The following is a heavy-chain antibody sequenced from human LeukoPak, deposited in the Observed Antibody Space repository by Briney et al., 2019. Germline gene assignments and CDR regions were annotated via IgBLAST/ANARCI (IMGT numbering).Heavy chain of an antibody. CDR2: IRYDGSNK. Sequence: PGGSLRLSCAASGFTFNSYGMHWARQAPGKALECVAFIRYDGSNKYYADSVKGRFTISRDNSKNTLYLQMNSLRAEDTAVYYCANGIVGATTGDYWGQGTLVTVSS. CDR3: ANGIVGATTGDY. V-gene: IGHV3-30*02. CDR1: GFTFNSYG. D-gene: IGHD1-26*01. J-gene: IGHJ4*02.